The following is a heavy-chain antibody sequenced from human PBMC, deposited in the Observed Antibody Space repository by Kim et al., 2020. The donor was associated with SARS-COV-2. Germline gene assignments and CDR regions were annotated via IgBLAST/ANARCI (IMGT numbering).Heavy chain of an antibody. Sequence: GSPNYNHSLKSRVTVSVDPSKNQFSLKLSSVTAADTAVYYCARGDDWCDPWGQGTLVTVSS. CDR3: ARGDDWCDP. CDR2: GSP. V-gene: IGHV4-59*09. J-gene: IGHJ5*02.